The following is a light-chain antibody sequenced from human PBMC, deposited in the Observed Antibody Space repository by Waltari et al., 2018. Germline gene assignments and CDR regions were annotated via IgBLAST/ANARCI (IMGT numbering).Light chain of an antibody. J-gene: IGLJ2*01. CDR1: SSAVVDYAF. V-gene: IGLV2-14*03. Sequence: QSALTQPASVSGAPAQSITISCTGTSSAVVDYAFVSWYQQYPGKAPQLIIYDVYYRPSGVSQRFSASKSGDTASLTISGLQTDDEADYYCSSYTSISTSVVFGGGTKLTVL. CDR3: SSYTSISTSVV. CDR2: DVY.